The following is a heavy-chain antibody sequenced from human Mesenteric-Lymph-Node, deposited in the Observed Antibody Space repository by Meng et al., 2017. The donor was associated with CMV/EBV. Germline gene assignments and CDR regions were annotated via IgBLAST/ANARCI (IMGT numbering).Heavy chain of an antibody. CDR3: ARAGYDLVVPAAILDY. D-gene: IGHD2-2*02. J-gene: IGHJ4*02. CDR2: IYYSGSI. V-gene: IGHV4-61*08. CDR1: GGSVRSAGYY. Sequence: SETLSLTCTVSGGSVRSAGYYWSWIRQPPGKGLEWSGYIYYSGSINYNPSLKSRVTISVDTSKNQYSLKVTSVTAADTAVYYCARAGYDLVVPAAILDYWGQGTLVTVSS.